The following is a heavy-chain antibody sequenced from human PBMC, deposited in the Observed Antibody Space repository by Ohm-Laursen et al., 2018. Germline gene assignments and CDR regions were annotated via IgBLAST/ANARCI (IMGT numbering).Heavy chain of an antibody. J-gene: IGHJ4*02. D-gene: IGHD3-9*01. Sequence: SDTLSLTCTVSGNSINTYYWSWFRLPPGQGLEWIGYIYYGGSTNYNPSLKSRVTFSLDTSGNQFSLRLSSVTAVDTAVYYCATSPHDIMSSKDYWGQGTLVTVSS. CDR3: ATSPHDIMSSKDY. CDR2: IYYGGST. V-gene: IGHV4-59*07. CDR1: GNSINTYY.